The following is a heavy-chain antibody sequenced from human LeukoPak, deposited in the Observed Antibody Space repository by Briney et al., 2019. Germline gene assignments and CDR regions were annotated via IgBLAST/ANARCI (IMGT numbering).Heavy chain of an antibody. CDR2: INPNSGNT. CDR3: ARGSPDRGGFHP. V-gene: IGHV1-8*01. J-gene: IGHJ5*02. D-gene: IGHD2-15*01. CDR1: GYTFTSYD. Sequence: ASVKLSCNASGYTFTSYDINWVRQATGQGLEWMGGINPNSGNTIYAQKCQGRVTMTRNTSISTAYMELSSLRSEDTAVYYCARGSPDRGGFHPWGQGTLVTVSS.